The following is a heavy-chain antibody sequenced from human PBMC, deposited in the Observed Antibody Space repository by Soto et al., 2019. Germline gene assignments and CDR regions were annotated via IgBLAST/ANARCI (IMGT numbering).Heavy chain of an antibody. CDR2: IYHSGGT. CDR3: ARDLRAAAQYGMDV. J-gene: IGHJ6*02. V-gene: IGHV4-4*02. D-gene: IGHD6-13*01. CDR1: GGSISSSNW. Sequence: QVQLQESGPGLVKPSGTLSLTCAVSGGSISSSNWWSWVRHPPGKGLEWIGEIYHSGGTNYNPSLRSRVTISVDKSKNQCALKLSAVAAADTAVYYCARDLRAAAQYGMDVWGQGTTVTVSS.